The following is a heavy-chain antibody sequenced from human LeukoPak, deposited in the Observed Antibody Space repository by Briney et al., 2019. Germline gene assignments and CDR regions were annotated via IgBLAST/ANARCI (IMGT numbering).Heavy chain of an antibody. D-gene: IGHD3-22*01. CDR3: ARGYYDSSGYPD. Sequence: PGGSLRLSCAASGFTFSSYEMNWVRQAPGKGLERVSYISSSSSTIYYADSVKGRFTISRDNAKNSLYLQMNSLRAEDTAVYYCARGYYDSSGYPDWGQGTLVTVSS. CDR2: ISSSSSTI. CDR1: GFTFSSYE. V-gene: IGHV3-48*01. J-gene: IGHJ4*02.